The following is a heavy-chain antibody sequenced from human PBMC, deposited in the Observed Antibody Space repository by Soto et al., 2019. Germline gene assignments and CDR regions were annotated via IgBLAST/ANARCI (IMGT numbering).Heavy chain of an antibody. J-gene: IGHJ4*02. CDR1: GGSISSSSYY. D-gene: IGHD2-2*01. CDR3: ATIVVVPAAMTYYFDY. Sequence: SETLSLTCTVSGGSISSSSYYWGWIRQPPGKGLEWIGGIYYSGSTYYNPSLKSRVTISVDTSKNQFSLKLSSVTAADTAVFYCATIVVVPAAMTYYFDYWGQGTLVTVSS. CDR2: IYYSGST. V-gene: IGHV4-39*01.